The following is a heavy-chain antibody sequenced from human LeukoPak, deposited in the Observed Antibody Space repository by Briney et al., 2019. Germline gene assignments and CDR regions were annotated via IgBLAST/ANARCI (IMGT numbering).Heavy chain of an antibody. D-gene: IGHD2-8*01. Sequence: GRSLRLSCAASGFTFSNYGMHWVRQAPGKGLEWVAVISYDGTNKYYADSVKGRFTISRDNSKNTLYLQMNSLRAEDTAMYHCAKVPYCSDGICSGGIYDYWGQGTLVTVSS. J-gene: IGHJ4*02. CDR2: ISYDGTNK. V-gene: IGHV3-30*18. CDR1: GFTFSNYG. CDR3: AKVPYCSDGICSGGIYDY.